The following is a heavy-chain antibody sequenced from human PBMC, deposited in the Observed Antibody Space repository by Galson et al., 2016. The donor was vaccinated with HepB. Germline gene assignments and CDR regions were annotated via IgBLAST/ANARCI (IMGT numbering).Heavy chain of an antibody. CDR3: AKNDTLAGYSAFDY. J-gene: IGHJ4*02. D-gene: IGHD3-9*01. V-gene: IGHV3-30*18. CDR2: ISHDGSTQ. CDR1: GFTFSTYW. Sequence: SLRLSCAASGFTFSTYWMSWVRQAPGKGLEWVAAISHDGSTQYYADSVKGRFTISRDNSKNTLYLQMNSLRAEDTAVYFCAKNDTLAGYSAFDYWGQGTLVTVSS.